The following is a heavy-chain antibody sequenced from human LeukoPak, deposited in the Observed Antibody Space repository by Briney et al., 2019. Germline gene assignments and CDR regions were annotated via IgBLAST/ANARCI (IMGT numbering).Heavy chain of an antibody. V-gene: IGHV1-69*13. CDR1: GGTFSSYA. CDR2: IIPIFGTA. Sequence: GASVKVSCKASGGTFSSYAISWVRQAPGRGLEWMGGIIPIFGTANYAQKFQGRVTITADESTSTAYMELSSLRSEDTAVYYCARAPAKWLRYVYFDYWGQGTLVTVSS. J-gene: IGHJ4*02. CDR3: ARAPAKWLRYVYFDY. D-gene: IGHD5-12*01.